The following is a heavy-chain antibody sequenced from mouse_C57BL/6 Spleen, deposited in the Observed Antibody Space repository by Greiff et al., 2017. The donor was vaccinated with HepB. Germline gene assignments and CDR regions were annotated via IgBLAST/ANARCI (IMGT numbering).Heavy chain of an antibody. CDR3: ASSIYYYGSSLHWYFDV. D-gene: IGHD1-1*01. J-gene: IGHJ1*03. CDR1: GFTFSSYG. CDR2: ISSGGSYT. V-gene: IGHV5-6*01. Sequence: EVKLVESGGDLVKPGGSLKLSCAASGFTFSSYGMSWVRQTPDKRLEWVATISSGGSYTYYPDSVKGRFTISRDNAKNTLYLQMSSLKSEDTAMYYCASSIYYYGSSLHWYFDVWGTGTTVTVSS.